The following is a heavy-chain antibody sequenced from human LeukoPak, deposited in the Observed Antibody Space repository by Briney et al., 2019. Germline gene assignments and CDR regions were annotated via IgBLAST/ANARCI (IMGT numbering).Heavy chain of an antibody. J-gene: IGHJ6*03. Sequence: ASVKVSCKASGYTFTSYGISWVRQAPGQGLEWMGWISAYNGNTNYAQKLQGRVTMTTDTSTSTAYMELSSLRSEDTAVYYCAREKGDCSSTSCYYDGQDGYYMDVWGKGTTVTVSS. CDR1: GYTFTSYG. CDR3: AREKGDCSSTSCYYDGQDGYYMDV. V-gene: IGHV1-18*01. CDR2: ISAYNGNT. D-gene: IGHD2-2*01.